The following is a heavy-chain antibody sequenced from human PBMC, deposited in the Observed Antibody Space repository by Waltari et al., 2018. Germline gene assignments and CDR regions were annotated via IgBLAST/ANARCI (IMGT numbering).Heavy chain of an antibody. CDR2: ISDGGGII. CDR1: GFTFSTYV. CDR3: ARASGVDY. J-gene: IGHJ4*02. Sequence: EGQLLESGGGLLQTGGSLILACAASGFTFSTYVMNWVRQAPGKGLEWVSSISDGGGIINYADSVKGRFTISRDNSKNTQYLQMNSLRVEDTAVYYCARASGVDYWGQGTLVTISS. V-gene: IGHV3-23*01. D-gene: IGHD3-16*01.